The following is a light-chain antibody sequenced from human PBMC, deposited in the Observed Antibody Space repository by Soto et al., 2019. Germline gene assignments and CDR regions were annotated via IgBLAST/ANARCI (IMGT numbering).Light chain of an antibody. J-gene: IGLJ2*01. CDR1: NSNIGINP. CDR3: SAWDDTIYGPV. Sequence: QAVVTQPPSASGTPGQRVAISCSGGNSNIGINPVNWYLHLPGTAPKLLIYNSNQRPSGVPDRFSGSKSGTSASLAISGLQSEDEADYFCSAWDDTIYGPVFGGGTKLTVL. CDR2: NSN. V-gene: IGLV1-44*01.